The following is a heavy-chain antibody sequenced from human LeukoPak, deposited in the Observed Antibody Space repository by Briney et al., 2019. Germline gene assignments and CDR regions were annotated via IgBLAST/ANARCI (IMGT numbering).Heavy chain of an antibody. CDR1: GFTFSTYA. J-gene: IGHJ6*02. V-gene: IGHV3-30-3*01. D-gene: IGHD5-18*01. Sequence: PGRSLRLSCAASGFTFSTYAMHWVRQAPGKGLEWVALISDDGSKKYHADSVKGRFTISRDNSKNTLSLQMNSLRGEDTAVYYCARSLGSGYSYGSYYYYGLDVWGQGTTVTVSS. CDR2: ISDDGSKK. CDR3: ARSLGSGYSYGSYYYYGLDV.